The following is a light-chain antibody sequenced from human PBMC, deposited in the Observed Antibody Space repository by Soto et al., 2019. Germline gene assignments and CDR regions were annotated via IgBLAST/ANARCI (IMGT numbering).Light chain of an antibody. V-gene: IGKV3-15*01. J-gene: IGKJ2*01. CDR1: QSVSSN. CDR3: QQYNSWPFA. Sequence: EIVMTQSPATLSVSPGERATLSCRASQSVSSNLAWYQQKPGQAPRLLIYGASTRATGFPARFSGSGSGTEFTLTISSLQSEDFAVYYCQQYNSWPFAFGQGTKLEI. CDR2: GAS.